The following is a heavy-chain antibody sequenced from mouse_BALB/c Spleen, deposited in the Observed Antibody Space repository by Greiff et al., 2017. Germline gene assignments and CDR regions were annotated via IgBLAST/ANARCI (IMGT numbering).Heavy chain of an antibody. V-gene: IGHV3-2*02. CDR1: GYSITSDYA. CDR2: ISYSGST. CDR3: ARSAPYGNYEAY. J-gene: IGHJ3*01. Sequence: EVQLVESGPGLVKPSQSLSLTCTVTGYSITSDYAWNWIRQFPGNKLEWMGYISYSGSTSYNPSLKSRISITRDTSKNQFFLQLNSVTTEDTATYYCARSAPYGNYEAYWGQGTLVTVSA. D-gene: IGHD2-10*02.